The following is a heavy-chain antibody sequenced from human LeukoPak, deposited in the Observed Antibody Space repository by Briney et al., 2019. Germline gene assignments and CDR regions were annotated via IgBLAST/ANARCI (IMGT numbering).Heavy chain of an antibody. Sequence: PSETLSLTCTVSGGSISSYYWSWIRQPPGKGLEWIGYIYYSGSTNYNPSLKSRVTISVDTSKNQFSLKLSSVTAADTAVYYCARKDSSGAGHWGQGTLVTVSS. J-gene: IGHJ4*02. CDR1: GGSISSYY. V-gene: IGHV4-59*01. CDR2: IYYSGST. CDR3: ARKDSSGAGH. D-gene: IGHD6-19*01.